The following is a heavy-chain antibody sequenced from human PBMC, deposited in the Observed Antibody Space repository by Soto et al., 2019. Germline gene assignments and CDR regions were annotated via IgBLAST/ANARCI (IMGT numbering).Heavy chain of an antibody. CDR3: ATSRGYSSSVVTSASYYFDS. Sequence: QVQLVESGGGVVQPGRSLRLSCAASGFTFSSYGMHWVRQAPGKGLEWVAVISYDGSNKYYADSVKGRFTISRDNSKNTLYLQMNRLRAEDTAVCCCATSRGYSSSVVTSASYYFDSVGQGTLVTVSS. V-gene: IGHV3-30*03. CDR2: ISYDGSNK. CDR1: GFTFSSYG. D-gene: IGHD6-6*01. J-gene: IGHJ4*02.